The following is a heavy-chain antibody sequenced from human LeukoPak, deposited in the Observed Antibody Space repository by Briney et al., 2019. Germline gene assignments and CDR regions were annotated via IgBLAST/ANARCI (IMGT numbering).Heavy chain of an antibody. V-gene: IGHV3-30*04. Sequence: GGSLRLSCAASGFTFNNYNIQWVRQAPGKGLEWVAVISYDERNEFYADPVKGRFTISRDNSKGTLYLQMNSLRAEDSAVYYCAREGSSSWYDNWGQGTLVTVAS. J-gene: IGHJ5*02. CDR3: AREGSSSWYDN. CDR2: ISYDERNE. CDR1: GFTFNNYN. D-gene: IGHD1-26*01.